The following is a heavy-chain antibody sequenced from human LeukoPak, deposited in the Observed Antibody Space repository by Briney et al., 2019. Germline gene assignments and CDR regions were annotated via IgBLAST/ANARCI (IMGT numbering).Heavy chain of an antibody. Sequence: SETLSLTCAVYGGSFSGYYWSWIRQPPGKGLEWIGEINHSGSTNYNPSLKSRVTISVDTSKNQFSLKLSSVTAADTAVYYCARDPRAARNNWFDPWGQGTLVTVSS. CDR2: INHSGST. D-gene: IGHD6-6*01. J-gene: IGHJ5*02. V-gene: IGHV4-34*01. CDR1: GGSFSGYY. CDR3: ARDPRAARNNWFDP.